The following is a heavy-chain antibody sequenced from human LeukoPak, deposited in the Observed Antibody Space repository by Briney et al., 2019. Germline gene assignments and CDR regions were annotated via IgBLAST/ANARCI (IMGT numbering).Heavy chain of an antibody. CDR2: ISSSSSYI. CDR1: GFTFSSYS. J-gene: IGHJ6*02. CDR3: ARDLFRYYYGPGSQNRYYYYGMDV. V-gene: IGHV3-21*01. D-gene: IGHD3-10*01. Sequence: PGGSLRLSCAASGFTFSSYSMNWVRQAPGKGLEWVSSISSSSSYIYYADSVKGRFTISRDNAKNSLYLQMNSLRAEDTAVYYCARDLFRYYYGPGSQNRYYYYGMDVWGQGTTVTVSS.